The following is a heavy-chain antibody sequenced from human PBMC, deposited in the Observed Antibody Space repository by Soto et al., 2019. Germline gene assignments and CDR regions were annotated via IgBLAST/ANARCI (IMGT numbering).Heavy chain of an antibody. D-gene: IGHD6-13*01. Sequence: GESLNISCKGSGYSFASYWIGWVRQMPGKGLEWMGIIYPGDSDTRYSPSFQGQVTISADKSISTAYLQWSSLKASDTAMYYCARTAAAGKYYYGTDVWGQGTTVTVSS. CDR1: GYSFASYW. CDR3: ARTAAAGKYYYGTDV. V-gene: IGHV5-51*01. J-gene: IGHJ6*02. CDR2: IYPGDSDT.